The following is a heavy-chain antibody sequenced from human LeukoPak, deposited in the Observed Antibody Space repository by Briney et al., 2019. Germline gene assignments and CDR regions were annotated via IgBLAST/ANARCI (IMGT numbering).Heavy chain of an antibody. V-gene: IGHV4-4*02. CDR2: IYHSGST. CDR3: ARKIAYSSSWRFDY. D-gene: IGHD6-13*01. Sequence: SETLSLTCAVSGGSISSSNWWSWVRQPPGKGLEWIGEIYHSGSTNYNPSLKSRVTISVDKSKNQFSLKLSSVTAADTAVYYCARKIAYSSSWRFDYWGQGTLVTVSS. J-gene: IGHJ4*02. CDR1: GGSISSSNW.